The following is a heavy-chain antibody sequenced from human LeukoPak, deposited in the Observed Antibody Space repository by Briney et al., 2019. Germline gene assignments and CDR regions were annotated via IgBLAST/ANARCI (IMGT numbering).Heavy chain of an antibody. J-gene: IGHJ6*03. CDR3: ARAAIAAARIYYYMDV. CDR1: GFTFSSYS. CDR2: ISTSSSYI. V-gene: IGHV3-21*01. Sequence: GGSLRLSCAASGFTFSSYSMDWVRQAPGKGLEWVSFISTSSSYIHNADSVKGRFTISRDNAENSLYLQMNSLRAEDTAVYYCARAAIAAARIYYYMDVWGKGTTVTVSS. D-gene: IGHD6-13*01.